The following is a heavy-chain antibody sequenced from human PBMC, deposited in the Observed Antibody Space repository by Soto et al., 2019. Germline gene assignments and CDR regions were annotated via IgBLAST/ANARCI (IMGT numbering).Heavy chain of an antibody. Sequence: SVKVSCKASGGTFSIYGISWVRQAPGQGLEWMGGTIPLFGTTNYAQRLQGRVTITADESTGTAYMELNSLRSEDTAVYYCARSLIVSYFNWFDPWGQGTLVTVSS. CDR1: GGTFSIYG. V-gene: IGHV1-69*13. CDR2: TIPLFGTT. J-gene: IGHJ5*02. D-gene: IGHD3-10*01. CDR3: ARSLIVSYFNWFDP.